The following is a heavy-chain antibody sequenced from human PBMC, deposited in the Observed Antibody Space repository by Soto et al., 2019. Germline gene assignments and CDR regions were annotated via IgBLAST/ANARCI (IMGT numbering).Heavy chain of an antibody. CDR1: GGTFRTYA. J-gene: IGHJ6*02. D-gene: IGHD6-19*01. CDR3: AKGAVAGTPTSYYYYGMDV. CDR2: IIPIFGTV. V-gene: IGHV1-69*12. Sequence: QVQLLQSVAEVKKPGSSVRVSCEASGGTFRTYAISWVRQAPGQGLEWMGEIIPIFGTVNYAQKFQGRVTITAEESTTTVYMALRSLRSVDTAVYYCAKGAVAGTPTSYYYYGMDVWGQGTTVTVSS.